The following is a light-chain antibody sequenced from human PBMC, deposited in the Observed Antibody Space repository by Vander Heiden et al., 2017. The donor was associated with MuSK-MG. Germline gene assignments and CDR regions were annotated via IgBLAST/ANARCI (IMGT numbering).Light chain of an antibody. CDR2: SAS. V-gene: IGKV3-15*01. CDR1: ESVGTS. Sequence: ELVMTHSPATLSVSPGERATLSCRASESVGTSLAWYQRKPGQPPRLLIYSASTRAPGIPASFSGSGSRTEFTLTISSLQSEDSAVYFCQQHYKCPKTFGQGTKVEIK. CDR3: QQHYKCPKT. J-gene: IGKJ1*01.